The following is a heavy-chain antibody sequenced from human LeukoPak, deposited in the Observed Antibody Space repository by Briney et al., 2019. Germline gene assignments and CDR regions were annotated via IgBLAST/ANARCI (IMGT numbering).Heavy chain of an antibody. CDR2: IYYSGST. Sequence: PSQTLSLTCTVSGGSISSGDYYSSWIRQHPGKGLEWIGYIYYSGSTYYNPSLKSRVTISVDTSKHQLSLKLSSVTAADTAVYYCAREDRTPSLFDSWGQGSLVTVSS. D-gene: IGHD1-14*01. CDR1: GGSISSGDYY. CDR3: AREDRTPSLFDS. J-gene: IGHJ4*02. V-gene: IGHV4-31*03.